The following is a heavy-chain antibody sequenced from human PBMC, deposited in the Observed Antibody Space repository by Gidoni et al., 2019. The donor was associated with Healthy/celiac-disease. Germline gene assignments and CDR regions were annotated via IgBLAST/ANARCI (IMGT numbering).Heavy chain of an antibody. D-gene: IGHD3-3*01. J-gene: IGHJ6*02. CDR2: ISYDGSNK. CDR1: GLTFSSYA. CDR3: ARGPYYDFWSGYYRYYYYYGMDV. Sequence: QVQLVEAGGGVVQPGRSLRLSCAASGLTFSSYAMHWVRQAPGKGLAWVAVISYDGSNKYYADSVKGRFTISRDNSKNTLYLQMNSLRAEDTAVYYCARGPYYDFWSGYYRYYYYYGMDVWGQGTTVTVSS. V-gene: IGHV3-30-3*01.